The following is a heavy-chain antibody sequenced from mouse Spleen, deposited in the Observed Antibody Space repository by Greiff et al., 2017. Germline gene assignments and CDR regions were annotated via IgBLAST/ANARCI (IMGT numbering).Heavy chain of an antibody. Sequence: EVQLQQSGAELVKPGASVKLSCTASGFTFTDYYMHWVKQRPEQGLEWIGRIDPEDGDTNYAPKFQGKATITADTSSNTAYLQLSSLTSEDTAVYYCARSGLYCRDYWGQGTT. CDR2: IDPEDGDT. V-gene: IGHV14-2*01. D-gene: IGHD2-14*01. CDR3: ARSGLYCRDY. J-gene: IGHJ2*01. CDR1: GFTFTDYY.